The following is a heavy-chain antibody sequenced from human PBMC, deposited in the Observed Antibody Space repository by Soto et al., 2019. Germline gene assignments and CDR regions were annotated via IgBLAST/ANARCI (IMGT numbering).Heavy chain of an antibody. CDR2: IIPILGKA. CDR1: GGTFSSYT. CDR3: AKSVTTNFDAFDI. V-gene: IGHV1-69*02. J-gene: IGHJ3*02. Sequence: SVKVSCKASGGTFSSYTISWVRQAPGQGLEWMGRIIPILGKANYAQKFQGRVTITTDNSISTAYMELSSLRSEDTAVYYCAKSVTTNFDAFDIWGQGTMVTVSS. D-gene: IGHD4-17*01.